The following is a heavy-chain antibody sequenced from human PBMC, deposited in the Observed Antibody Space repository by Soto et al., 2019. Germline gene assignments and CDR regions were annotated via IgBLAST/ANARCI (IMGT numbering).Heavy chain of an antibody. J-gene: IGHJ5*02. Sequence: SLRLSCAASGFTFSSYSMHWGRHSPVKGLDWLAVISYDGSNKYYADSVKGRFTISRDNSKNTLYLQMNSLRAEDTAVYYCAREADYGSGSYFVSWFDPWGQGTLVTVSS. V-gene: IGHV3-30-3*01. CDR2: ISYDGSNK. CDR3: AREADYGSGSYFVSWFDP. D-gene: IGHD3-10*01. CDR1: GFTFSSYS.